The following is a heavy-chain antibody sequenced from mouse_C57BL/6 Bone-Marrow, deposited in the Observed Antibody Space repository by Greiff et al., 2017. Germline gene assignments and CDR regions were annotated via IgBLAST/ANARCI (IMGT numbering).Heavy chain of an antibody. CDR2: IRLKSDNYAT. CDR1: GFTFSNYW. Sequence: EVQLVESGGGLVQPGGSMKLSCVASGFTFSNYWMNWVRQSPEKGLEWVAQIRLKSDNYATHYAESVKGRFTISRDDSKSSVYLQMNNLSAEDTGIYYCTDPPLGYAMDYWGQGTSVTVSS. D-gene: IGHD4-1*01. J-gene: IGHJ4*01. CDR3: TDPPLGYAMDY. V-gene: IGHV6-3*01.